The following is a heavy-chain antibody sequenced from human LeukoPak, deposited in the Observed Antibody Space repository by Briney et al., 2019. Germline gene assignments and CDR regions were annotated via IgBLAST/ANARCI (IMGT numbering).Heavy chain of an antibody. J-gene: IGHJ3*02. Sequence: SVKVSCKASGGTFSSYAISWVRQAPGQGLEWMGGIIPIFGTANYAQKFQGRVTITADESTSTAYMELSSLRSEDTAVYYCARDCRSTSCYVGAFDIWGQGTMVTVS. CDR1: GGTFSSYA. CDR3: ARDCRSTSCYVGAFDI. V-gene: IGHV1-69*13. CDR2: IIPIFGTA. D-gene: IGHD2-2*01.